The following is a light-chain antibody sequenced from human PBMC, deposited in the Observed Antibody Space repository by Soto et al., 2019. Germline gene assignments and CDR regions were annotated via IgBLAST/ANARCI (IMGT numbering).Light chain of an antibody. CDR2: VTT. J-gene: IGLJ1*01. CDR1: SSNIGAGCD. CDR3: QSYDSSLSGYV. Sequence: QSLLTQPPSVSGAPGPRGTSSCTGSSSNIGAGCDVHWYQQLPGTAPKLLVYVTTNRPSGFPGRFSGSKSGTSASLAITGLQAEDEADYYCQSYDSSLSGYVFGTGTKVTAL. V-gene: IGLV1-40*01.